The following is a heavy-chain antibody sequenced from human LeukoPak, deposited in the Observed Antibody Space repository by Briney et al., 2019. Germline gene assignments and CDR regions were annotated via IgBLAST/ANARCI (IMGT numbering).Heavy chain of an antibody. CDR1: GGTFSSYA. Sequence: SVKVSCKASGGTFSSYAISWVRQAPGQGLEWMGGIIPIFGTANYAQKFQGRVTITADESTSTAYMELSSLRSEDTAVYYCAANEGFYYYYTDVWAKGTTVTISS. J-gene: IGHJ6*03. CDR3: AANEGFYYYYTDV. CDR2: IIPIFGTA. V-gene: IGHV1-69*01.